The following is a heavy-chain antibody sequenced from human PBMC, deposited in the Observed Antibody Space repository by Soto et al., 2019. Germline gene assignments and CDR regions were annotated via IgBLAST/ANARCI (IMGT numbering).Heavy chain of an antibody. CDR2: IIPILGIA. CDR3: ARGGRGEYPGRAFDI. J-gene: IGHJ3*02. V-gene: IGHV1-69*02. CDR1: GGTFSSYT. D-gene: IGHD3-16*01. Sequence: QVQLVQSGAEVKKPGSSVKVSCKASGGTFSSYTISWVRQAPGQGLEWMGRIIPILGIANYAQKFQGRVTITADKSTSTAYMERSSLRSEDTAVYYCARGGRGEYPGRAFDIWGQGTMVTVSS.